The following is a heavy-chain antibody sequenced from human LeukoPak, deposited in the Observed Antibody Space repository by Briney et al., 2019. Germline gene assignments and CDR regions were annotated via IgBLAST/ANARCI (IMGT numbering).Heavy chain of an antibody. J-gene: IGHJ6*03. Sequence: SETLSLTCTVSGGSISSYYWSWIRQPAGKGLEGIGRIYTSGSTNYNPSLKSRATMSVDTSKHQFSLKLSSVTAADTAVYYCARLRFLDYYYMDVWGKGTTVTVSS. V-gene: IGHV4-4*07. D-gene: IGHD3-3*01. CDR3: ARLRFLDYYYMDV. CDR2: IYTSGST. CDR1: GGSISSYY.